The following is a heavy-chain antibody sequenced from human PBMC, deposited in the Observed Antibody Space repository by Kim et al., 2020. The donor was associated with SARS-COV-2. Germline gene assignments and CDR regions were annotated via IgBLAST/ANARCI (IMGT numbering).Heavy chain of an antibody. Sequence: GGSLRLSCASSGFTFSSYWMHWVRQAPGKGLVCVSRINSDGSITSYADSMKGRFTISRDNAKNTLYLQMNSLRAEDTAVYYCASLTSIGANWFDPWGQGT. CDR2: INSDGSIT. V-gene: IGHV3-74*01. CDR1: GFTFSSYW. J-gene: IGHJ5*02. D-gene: IGHD5-12*01. CDR3: ASLTSIGANWFDP.